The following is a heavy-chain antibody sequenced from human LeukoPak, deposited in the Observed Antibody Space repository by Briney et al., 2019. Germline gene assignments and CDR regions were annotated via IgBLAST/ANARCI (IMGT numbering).Heavy chain of an antibody. V-gene: IGHV4-34*01. CDR2: INHSGST. CDR3: ARASSYYYVY. D-gene: IGHD2-15*01. J-gene: IGHJ4*02. Sequence: SETLSLTCAVYGGSFSGYYWSWIRQPPGKGLEWIGEINHSGSTNYNPSLKRRVPISVDTSKKQFCLKLSSVTAADTAVYYCARASSYYYVYWGQGTLVTVSS. CDR1: GGSFSGYY.